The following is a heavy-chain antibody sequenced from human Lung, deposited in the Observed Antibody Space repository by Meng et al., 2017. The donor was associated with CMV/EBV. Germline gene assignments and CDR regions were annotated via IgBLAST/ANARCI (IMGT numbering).Heavy chain of an antibody. J-gene: IGHJ4*02. V-gene: IGHV1-18*01. CDR2: FVNYVDT. CDR1: GYPFGSYG. D-gene: IGHD2-15*01. CDR3: ASGTPGRSYCDY. Sequence: QGHLLGCGTEVKEPGASVMVSCKDSGYPFGSYGICWVRQATGQGLEWMGWFVNYVDTYPAPKFQGRVTMTTDTHTNTDFMELRSLTSDDTAVYYCASGTPGRSYCDYWGQGTLVTVSS.